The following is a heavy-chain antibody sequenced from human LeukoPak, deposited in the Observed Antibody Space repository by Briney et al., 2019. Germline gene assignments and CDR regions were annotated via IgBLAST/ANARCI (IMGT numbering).Heavy chain of an antibody. Sequence: GESLKISFKGSGYSFTNYWNGWVRQMPGKGLEWMGIIYPGDSDTRYSPSFQGQVTISADKSISTAYLQWSSLKASDTAMYYCARSDRALSPFQHWGQGTLVTVSS. CDR2: IYPGDSDT. D-gene: IGHD1-26*01. V-gene: IGHV5-51*01. J-gene: IGHJ1*01. CDR3: ARSDRALSPFQH. CDR1: GYSFTNYW.